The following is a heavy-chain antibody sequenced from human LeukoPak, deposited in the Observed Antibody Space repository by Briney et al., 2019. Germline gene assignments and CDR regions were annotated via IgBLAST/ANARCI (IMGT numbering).Heavy chain of an antibody. CDR1: GFTFSSYA. V-gene: IGHV3-23*01. Sequence: PGGSLGLSCAASGFTFSSYAMSWVRQAPGKGLEWASAISGSGGSTYYADSVKGRFTISRDNSKNTLYLQMNSLRAEDTAVYHCAKGNGGNDYWGQGTLVTVSS. CDR2: ISGSGGST. D-gene: IGHD4-23*01. J-gene: IGHJ4*02. CDR3: AKGNGGNDY.